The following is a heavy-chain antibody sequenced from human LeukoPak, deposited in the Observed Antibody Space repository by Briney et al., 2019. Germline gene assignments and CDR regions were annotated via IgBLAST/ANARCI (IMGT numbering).Heavy chain of an antibody. J-gene: IGHJ4*02. CDR1: GFTFSSYS. CDR3: ARAPLLIGYCSGGSCYPFDY. V-gene: IGHV3-48*01. Sequence: QTGGSLRLSCAASGFTFSSYSMNWIRQAPGKGLEWVSYISSSSSIIYYADSVKGRFTISRDNAKNSLYLQMNSLRAEDTAVYYCARAPLLIGYCSGGSCYPFDYWGQGTLVTVSS. CDR2: ISSSSSII. D-gene: IGHD2-15*01.